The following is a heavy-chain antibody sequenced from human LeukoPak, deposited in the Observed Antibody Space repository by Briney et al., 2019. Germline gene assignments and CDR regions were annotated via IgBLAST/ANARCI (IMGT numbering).Heavy chain of an antibody. V-gene: IGHV4-59*08. Sequence: SETLSPTCTVSGGSISSYYWSWIRQPPGKGLEWIGYIYYSGSTNYNPSLKSRVTISVDTSKNQFSLKLSSVTAADTAVYYCARHPLVYVAAAGYYFDYWGQGTLVTVSS. J-gene: IGHJ4*02. CDR2: IYYSGST. CDR1: GGSISSYY. D-gene: IGHD6-13*01. CDR3: ARHPLVYVAAAGYYFDY.